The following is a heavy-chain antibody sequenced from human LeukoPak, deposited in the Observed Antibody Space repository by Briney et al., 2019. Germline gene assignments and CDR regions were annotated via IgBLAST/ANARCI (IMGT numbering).Heavy chain of an antibody. J-gene: IGHJ6*03. V-gene: IGHV3-30*18. CDR3: AKLGGPAAIPNYYYYSDV. Sequence: PGRSLRLSCAASGFTFSSYGMHWVRQAPGKGLEWVAVISYDGSNKYYADSVKGRFTISRDNSKNTLYLQVNSLRAEDTAIYYCAKLGGPAAIPNYYYYSDVWGKGTTVTVSS. D-gene: IGHD2-2*01. CDR1: GFTFSSYG. CDR2: ISYDGSNK.